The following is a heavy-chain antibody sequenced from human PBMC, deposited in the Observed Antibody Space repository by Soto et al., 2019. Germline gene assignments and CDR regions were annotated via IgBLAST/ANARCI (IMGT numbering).Heavy chain of an antibody. Sequence: ASVKVSCKASGYTFTSYYMHWVRQAPGQGLEWMGIINPSGGSTSYAQKFQGRVTMTRDTSTSTVYMELSSLRSEDTAVYYCARDIIPAAAGTKSYYYGMDVWGQGTLVTVYS. J-gene: IGHJ6*02. CDR2: INPSGGST. CDR1: GYTFTSYY. D-gene: IGHD6-13*01. V-gene: IGHV1-46*01. CDR3: ARDIIPAAAGTKSYYYGMDV.